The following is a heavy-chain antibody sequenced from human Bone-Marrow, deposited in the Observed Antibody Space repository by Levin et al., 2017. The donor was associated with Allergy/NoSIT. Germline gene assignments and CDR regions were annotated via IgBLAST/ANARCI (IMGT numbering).Heavy chain of an antibody. CDR3: ARDGGVTVAGDY. V-gene: IGHV3-66*01. CDR1: GFTVSSNY. J-gene: IGHJ4*02. CDR2: IYSGGRT. Sequence: GESLKISCAASGFTVSSNYMRWVRQAPGKGLEWVSHIYSGGRTDYADSVKGRFTISRDNSKNTLYLQMNSLRAEDTALYYCARDGGVTVAGDYWGQGTLVTVSS. D-gene: IGHD6-19*01.